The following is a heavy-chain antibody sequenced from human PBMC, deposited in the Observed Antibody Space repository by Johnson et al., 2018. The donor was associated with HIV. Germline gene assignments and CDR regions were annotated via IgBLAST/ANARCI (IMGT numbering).Heavy chain of an antibody. CDR3: ARGMARIAFDI. Sequence: QVQLVESGGGLVQPGGSLRLSCAASGFTFSSYWMSWVRQAPGRGMEWLAVIIFDGVYKHHAESVRGRFTISRDNSKATLYLQMNSLRAEDTAVYYCARGMARIAFDIWGQGTMVTVSS. V-gene: IGHV3-30-3*01. J-gene: IGHJ3*02. CDR2: IIFDGVYK. CDR1: GFTFSSYW. D-gene: IGHD5-24*01.